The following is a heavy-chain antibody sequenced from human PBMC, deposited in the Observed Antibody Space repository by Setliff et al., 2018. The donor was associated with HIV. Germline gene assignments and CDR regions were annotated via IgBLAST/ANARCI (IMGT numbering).Heavy chain of an antibody. CDR1: GYTSTDYY. J-gene: IGHJ4*02. CDR2: LDPEDADP. CDR3: VTARDSHYYPPGY. D-gene: IGHD1-26*01. Sequence: ASVKVSCKASGYTSTDYYIHWVQQAPGKGLEWMGRLDPEDADPMYAKAFQGRITMTADTSTDTAYMELGSLRSDDTAIYYCVTARDSHYYPPGYWGQVTLVTVSS. V-gene: IGHV1-69-2*01.